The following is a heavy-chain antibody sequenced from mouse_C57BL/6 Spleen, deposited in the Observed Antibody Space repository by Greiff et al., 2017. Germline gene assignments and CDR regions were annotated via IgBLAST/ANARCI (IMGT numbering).Heavy chain of an antibody. V-gene: IGHV1-26*01. CDR3: ASNWDYFDY. CDR1: GYTFTDYY. D-gene: IGHD4-1*01. J-gene: IGHJ2*01. Sequence: EVQLQQSGPELVKPGASVKISCKASGYTFTDYYMNWVKQSPGKSLEWIGDINPNNGGTRYNQKFKGKATLTVDKSSSTAYMELRSLTSEDSAVYYCASNWDYFDYWGQGTTLTVSS. CDR2: INPNNGGT.